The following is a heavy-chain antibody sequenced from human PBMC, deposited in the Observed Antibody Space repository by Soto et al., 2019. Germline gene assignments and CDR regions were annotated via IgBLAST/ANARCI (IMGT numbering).Heavy chain of an antibody. CDR2: FIPIFDAA. D-gene: IGHD3-10*01. CDR3: ARKAESYGFDI. V-gene: IGHV1-69*13. CDR1: GGTFSKYA. Sequence: SSVKVACKGSGGTFSKYAINWVRQAPGQGPEWMGGFIPIFDAANYAQNFRGRVTITADESTTTAYMELSDLRSEDTAMYYCARKAESYGFDIWGQGTLVTGSS. J-gene: IGHJ3*02.